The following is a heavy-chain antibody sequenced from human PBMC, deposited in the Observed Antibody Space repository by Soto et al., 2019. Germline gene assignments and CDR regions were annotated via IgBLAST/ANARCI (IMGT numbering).Heavy chain of an antibody. V-gene: IGHV3-7*03. J-gene: IGHJ2*01. D-gene: IGHD2-21*02. CDR3: ARIDCGGNCYSRSWYFDI. CDR2: IRQDGGDK. Sequence: EVQLVESGGGLVQPGGSLRLSCVASGFTFSNYWMGWVRQAPGKGLEWVANIRQDGGDKRDLDSVKGRFTISRDNAQNSQYLQMNSLRAEDTAVYYCARIDCGGNCYSRSWYFDIWGRGTLVTVSS. CDR1: GFTFSNYW.